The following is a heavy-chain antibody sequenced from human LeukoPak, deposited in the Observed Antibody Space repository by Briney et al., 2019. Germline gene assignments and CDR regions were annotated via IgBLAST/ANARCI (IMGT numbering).Heavy chain of an antibody. CDR2: ISGDGRTT. CDR3: VDYGER. CDR1: GFTFSSYW. J-gene: IGHJ4*02. V-gene: IGHV3-74*01. Sequence: GGSLRPSCAASGFTFSSYWMHWVRQATGKGLLWVSRISGDGRTTSYADSVKGRFTISRDNAKNTLYLQMNSLRVEDTAVYYCVDYGERWGQGTLVTVSS. D-gene: IGHD4-17*01.